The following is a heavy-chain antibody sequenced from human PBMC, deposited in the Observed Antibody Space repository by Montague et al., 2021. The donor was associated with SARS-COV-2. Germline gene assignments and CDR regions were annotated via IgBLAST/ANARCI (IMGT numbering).Heavy chain of an antibody. CDR2: ISYDGSNK. CDR1: GFTFSSYA. D-gene: IGHD5-12*01. V-gene: IGHV3-30*04. J-gene: IGHJ6*02. CDR3: ARDRKWLRSGSKPDYYYYYGMDV. Sequence: SLSLSCSASGFTFSSYAMHWVRQAPGKGLEWVAVISYDGSNKYYVDPVKGRFTISRDNSKNTLYLQMNSLRAEDTAVYYCARDRKWLRSGSKPDYYYYYGMDVWGQGTTVTVSS.